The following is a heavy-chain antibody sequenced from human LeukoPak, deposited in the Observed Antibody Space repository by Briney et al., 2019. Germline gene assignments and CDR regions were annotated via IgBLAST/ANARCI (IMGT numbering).Heavy chain of an antibody. V-gene: IGHV1-46*01. CDR3: AKDQLPVYYYDSSGYLGPFDI. CDR1: GYTFTSYY. Sequence: GASVKVSCKASGYTFTSYYMHWVRQAPGQGLEWMGIINPSGGSTSYAQKFQGRVTMTRDTSTSTVYMELSSLRAEDTAVYYCAKDQLPVYYYDSSGYLGPFDIWGQGTMVTVSS. J-gene: IGHJ3*02. D-gene: IGHD3-22*01. CDR2: INPSGGST.